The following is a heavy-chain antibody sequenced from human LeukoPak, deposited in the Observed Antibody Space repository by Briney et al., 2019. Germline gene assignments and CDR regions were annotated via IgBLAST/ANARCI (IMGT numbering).Heavy chain of an antibody. CDR2: ISYDGSNK. V-gene: IGHV3-30-3*01. J-gene: IGHJ4*02. Sequence: GGSLRLSCAASGFTFSTYAMHWVRQGPGKGLEWVAVISYDGSNKYYADSVKGRFTISRDNSKNTLYLQMSSLSAEDTTVYYCARTTTPHYYGSGSYALGYWGQGTLVTVPS. D-gene: IGHD3-10*01. CDR1: GFTFSTYA. CDR3: ARTTTPHYYGSGSYALGY.